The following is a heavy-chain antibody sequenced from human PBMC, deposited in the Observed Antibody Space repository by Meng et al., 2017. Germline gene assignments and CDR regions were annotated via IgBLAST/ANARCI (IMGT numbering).Heavy chain of an antibody. V-gene: IGHV3-30*01. D-gene: IGHD4-23*01. CDR1: GFTFSSYA. Sequence: SLKISCAASGFTFSSYAMHWVRQAPGKGLEWVAVIAYDGSNKYYADSVKGRFTISRDNSKNTLYLQMNSLRAEDTAVYYCARDASDYGGVFDYWGQGTLVTVSS. CDR3: ARDASDYGGVFDY. J-gene: IGHJ4*02. CDR2: IAYDGSNK.